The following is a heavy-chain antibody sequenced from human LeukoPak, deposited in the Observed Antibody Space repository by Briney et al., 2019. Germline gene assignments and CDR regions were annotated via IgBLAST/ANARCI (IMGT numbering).Heavy chain of an antibody. V-gene: IGHV1-46*03. CDR3: ARRSRGVVVPAASQNNWFDP. CDR1: GYTFTSYY. D-gene: IGHD2-2*01. CDR2: SNPSGGST. J-gene: IGHJ5*02. Sequence: ASVKVSCKASGYTFTSYYMHWVRQAPGQGPEWMGISNPSGGSTSYAQKFQGRVTMTRDTSTSTVYMELSSLRSEDTAVYYCARRSRGVVVPAASQNNWFDPCGQGTLVTVSS.